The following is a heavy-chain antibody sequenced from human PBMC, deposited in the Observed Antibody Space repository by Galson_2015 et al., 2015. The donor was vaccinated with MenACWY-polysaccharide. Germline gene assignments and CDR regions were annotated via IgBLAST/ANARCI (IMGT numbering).Heavy chain of an antibody. CDR1: GGTFSSYA. J-gene: IGHJ4*02. D-gene: IGHD3-22*01. Sequence: SVKVSCKASGGTFSSYAISWVRQAPGQGLEWMGGIIPSFGTANYAQKFKGRVTITAAESTSTAYMDLSSLRSEDTAVYYCASTGVAGYYYYSSGYYPPSFDYWGQGTLVTVSS. V-gene: IGHV1-69*13. CDR2: IIPSFGTA. CDR3: ASTGVAGYYYYSSGYYPPSFDY.